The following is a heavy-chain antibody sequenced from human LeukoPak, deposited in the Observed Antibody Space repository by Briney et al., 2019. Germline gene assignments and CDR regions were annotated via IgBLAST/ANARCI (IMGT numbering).Heavy chain of an antibody. CDR2: ISTYNDNT. V-gene: IGHV1-18*01. CDR1: GYSFTSYG. D-gene: IGHD2-2*01. CDR3: ARDKGYCSTTICYPFDS. J-gene: IGHJ4*02. Sequence: GASVKVSCKASGYSFTSYGINWVRQAPGQGLEWMGWISTYNDNTNYAQKLQDRDTMTTDTSTGTAYMELRSLRSDDTAVYYCARDKGYCSTTICYPFDSWGQGTLVTVSS.